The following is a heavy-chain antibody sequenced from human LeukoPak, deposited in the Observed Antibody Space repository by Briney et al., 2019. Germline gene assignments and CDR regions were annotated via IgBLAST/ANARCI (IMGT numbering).Heavy chain of an antibody. CDR1: GGSFSGYY. J-gene: IGHJ5*02. CDR2: INHSGST. CDR3: VAGVYGDNWFDP. Sequence: SETLSLTCAVYGGSFSGYYWSWIRQPPGKGLEWIGEINHSGSTNYNPSLKSRVSISVDTSKNQFSLKLSSVTAADTAVYYCVAGVYGDNWFDPWGQGTLVTVSS. V-gene: IGHV4-34*01. D-gene: IGHD4-17*01.